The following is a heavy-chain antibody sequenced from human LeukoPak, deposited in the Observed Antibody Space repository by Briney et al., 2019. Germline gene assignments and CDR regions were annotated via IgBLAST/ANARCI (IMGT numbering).Heavy chain of an antibody. CDR3: ATGIYDYGDYDPYWYFDL. Sequence: SETLSLTCAVSGYSISSGYYWGWIRQPAGKGLGWIGRIYTSGSTNYNPSLKSRVTMSVDTSKNQFSLKLSSVTAADTAVYYCATGIYDYGDYDPYWYFDLWGRGTLVTVSS. CDR1: GYSISSGYY. V-gene: IGHV4-4*07. J-gene: IGHJ2*01. D-gene: IGHD4-17*01. CDR2: IYTSGST.